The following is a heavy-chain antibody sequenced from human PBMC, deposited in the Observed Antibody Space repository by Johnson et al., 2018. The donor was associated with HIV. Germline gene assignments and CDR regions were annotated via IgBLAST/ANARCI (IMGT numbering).Heavy chain of an antibody. CDR2: IYSGGTT. CDR3: AREAVPRGLQSAFGGAFDI. CDR1: GFTVSSNY. V-gene: IGHV3-66*01. Sequence: MQLVESGGGVVQPGGSLRLSCAASGFTVSSNYMSWVRQAPGKGLEWVSIIYSGGTTYYAASVKGRFTISRDHSKNTLYLQMNNLRAEDTAVYYCAREAVPRGLQSAFGGAFDIWGQGTMVTVAS. J-gene: IGHJ3*02. D-gene: IGHD3-3*02.